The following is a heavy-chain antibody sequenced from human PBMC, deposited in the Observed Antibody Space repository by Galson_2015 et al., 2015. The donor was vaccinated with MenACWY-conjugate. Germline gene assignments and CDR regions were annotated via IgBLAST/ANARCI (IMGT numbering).Heavy chain of an antibody. CDR3: VRQVGHFDF. CDR2: TFYRSKWYN. V-gene: IGHV6-1*01. J-gene: IGHJ4*02. D-gene: IGHD1-26*01. CDR1: GDSVSSNSAA. Sequence: AISGDSVSSNSAAWTWIRQSPARGLEWLGRTFYRSKWYNDYAVSVKSRITINPDTSKNQFSLQLTSVTPEDTAVYYCVRQVGHFDFWGQGTLVTVSS.